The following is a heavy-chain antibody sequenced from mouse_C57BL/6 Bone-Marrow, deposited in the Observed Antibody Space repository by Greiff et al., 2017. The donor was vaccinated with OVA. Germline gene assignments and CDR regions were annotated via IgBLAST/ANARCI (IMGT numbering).Heavy chain of an antibody. V-gene: IGHV5-15*01. CDR2: ISNLAYSI. CDR3: ARRDYSKDFTIAY. CDR1: GFTFSDYG. Sequence: EVQLQESGGGLVQSGGSLKLSCAASGFTFSDYGMAWVRQAPRKGPEWVAFISNLAYSIYYADTVTGRFTISRENAKNTLYLEMSSLRSEDTAMYYCARRDYSKDFTIAYWGQGTLVTVSA. J-gene: IGHJ3*01. D-gene: IGHD2-5*01.